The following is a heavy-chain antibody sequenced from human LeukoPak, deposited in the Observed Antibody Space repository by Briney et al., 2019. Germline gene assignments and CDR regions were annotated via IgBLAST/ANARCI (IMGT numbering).Heavy chain of an antibody. J-gene: IGHJ4*02. CDR1: GFTFTSSA. V-gene: IGHV1-58*01. CDR2: IVVGSGKT. Sequence: SVKVSCKASGFTFTSSAVQWVRQARGQRFEWIGWIVVGSGKTNYAQKFQERVTITRDMSTSTAYMDLSSLRSEDTAMYYCAADSSSYYYTHYWGQGTLVTVSS. CDR3: AADSSSYYYTHY. D-gene: IGHD6-13*01.